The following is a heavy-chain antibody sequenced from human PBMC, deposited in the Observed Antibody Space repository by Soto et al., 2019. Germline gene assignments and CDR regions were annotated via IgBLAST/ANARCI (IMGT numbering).Heavy chain of an antibody. J-gene: IGHJ5*02. D-gene: IGHD3-16*01. CDR2: ISGSGDRT. CDR3: AKEPGRVGWFDP. CDR1: GFTFSNYA. V-gene: IGHV3-23*01. Sequence: EVQLLESGGGLVQPGGSLRLSCAASGFTFSNYAMSWVRQAPGKGLEWVSAISGSGDRTYYTDSVKGRFTISRDNSKNALYLEMNGLRVEVTAVYYFAKEPGRVGWFDPRGQGTLVTVSS.